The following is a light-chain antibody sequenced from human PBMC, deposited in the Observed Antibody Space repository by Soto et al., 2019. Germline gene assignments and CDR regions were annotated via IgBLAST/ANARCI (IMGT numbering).Light chain of an antibody. CDR3: QQYSDYKS. J-gene: IGKJ1*01. Sequence: DTQMTQSPSTLSASVGDRVTITCRASQSVRRQLAWYQQKPGKAPKVLIYDASSLESGVPSRFSGSGSETEFTLTISSLQPDDFATYYCQQYSDYKSFGQGTKVEIK. CDR2: DAS. CDR1: QSVRRQ. V-gene: IGKV1-5*01.